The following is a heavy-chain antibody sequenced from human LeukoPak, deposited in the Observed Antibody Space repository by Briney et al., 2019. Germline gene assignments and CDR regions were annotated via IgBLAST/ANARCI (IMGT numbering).Heavy chain of an antibody. CDR2: IISSGTNI. Sequence: GGSLRLSCAASGFTFSSYAMSWVRQAPGKGLEWVSSIISSGTNIYYADAVKGRFTISRDNAKNSLYLQMNSLRADDTAVYYCARGKYSSAWSNYWGQGTLVTVSS. V-gene: IGHV3-21*01. J-gene: IGHJ4*02. CDR1: GFTFSSYA. CDR3: ARGKYSSAWSNY. D-gene: IGHD6-19*01.